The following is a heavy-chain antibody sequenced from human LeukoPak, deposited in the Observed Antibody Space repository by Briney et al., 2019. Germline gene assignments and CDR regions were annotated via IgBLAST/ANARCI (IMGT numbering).Heavy chain of an antibody. CDR1: GFTFDNYG. V-gene: IGHV3-20*04. D-gene: IGHD4-23*01. CDR2: INWNGGST. Sequence: GGSLRLSCAASGFTFDNYGMSWVRQAPGKGLEWVSGINWNGGSTGYADSVKGRFTLTRDNAKNSLYLQMNSLRAEDTALYYCARERTPLTAAVTDSDAFDIWGPGTMVTVSS. CDR3: ARERTPLTAAVTDSDAFDI. J-gene: IGHJ3*02.